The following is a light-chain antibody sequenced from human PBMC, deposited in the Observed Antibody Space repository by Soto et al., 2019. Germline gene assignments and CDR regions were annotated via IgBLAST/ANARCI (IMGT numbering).Light chain of an antibody. CDR1: QSISNW. V-gene: IGKV1-5*01. J-gene: IGKJ1*01. CDR3: QQYYSYST. CDR2: DAS. Sequence: DILMTQSPSTLSASVGDRVIITCRASQSISNWLAWFQQKPGKAPKLLIYDASSLDSGVPSRFSGSGSGTEFALTISSLQPDDFASYYCQQYYSYSTFGQGTKVEIK.